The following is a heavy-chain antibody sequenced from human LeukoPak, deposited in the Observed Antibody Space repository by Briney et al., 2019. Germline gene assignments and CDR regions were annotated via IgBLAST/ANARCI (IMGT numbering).Heavy chain of an antibody. D-gene: IGHD1-26*01. CDR1: GFAFSNSC. V-gene: IGHV3-7*01. CDR3: ARDMIVGATVDY. Sequence: TGGSLRLSCATSGFAFSNSCMNWVRQAPGKGLEWVANIKQDGSEKYYVDSVKGRFTISRDNAKNSLYLQMNSLRAEDRAVYYCARDMIVGATVDYWGQGTLVTVSS. J-gene: IGHJ4*02. CDR2: IKQDGSEK.